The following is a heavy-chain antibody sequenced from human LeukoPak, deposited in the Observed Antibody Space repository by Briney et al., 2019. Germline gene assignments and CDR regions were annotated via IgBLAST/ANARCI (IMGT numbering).Heavy chain of an antibody. CDR1: GGSISSYY. V-gene: IGHV4-59*01. CDR2: IYYSGST. J-gene: IGHJ6*02. Sequence: SETLSLTCTVSGGSISSYYWSWIRQPPGKGLEWIGYIYYSGSTNYNPSLKSRVTISVDTSKNQFSLKLSSVTAADTAVYYCARNPTPLYGMDVWGQGTTVTVSS. D-gene: IGHD4-11*01. CDR3: ARNPTPLYGMDV.